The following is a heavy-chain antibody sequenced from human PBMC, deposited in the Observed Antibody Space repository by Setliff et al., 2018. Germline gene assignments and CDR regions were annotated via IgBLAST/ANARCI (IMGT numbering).Heavy chain of an antibody. CDR1: GYTFSNYW. Sequence: PGESLKISCKGSGYTFSNYWVGWVRQMPGKGLEWMGVIYAGDSDTRHSPSFQGHVTISADKSITTAYLQWSSLKASDTAMYYCARSAWGSSGYYPYYFDYWGQGTLVTVSS. J-gene: IGHJ4*02. V-gene: IGHV5-51*01. D-gene: IGHD3-22*01. CDR2: IYAGDSDT. CDR3: ARSAWGSSGYYPYYFDY.